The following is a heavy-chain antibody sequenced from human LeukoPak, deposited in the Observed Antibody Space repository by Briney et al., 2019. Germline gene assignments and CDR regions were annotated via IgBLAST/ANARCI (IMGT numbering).Heavy chain of an antibody. J-gene: IGHJ6*02. CDR2: IYYSGST. CDR1: GGSISSYY. V-gene: IGHV4-59*01. D-gene: IGHD2-21*02. Sequence: SETLSLTRTDSGGSISSYYWSWIRQPPGKGLEWIGYIYYSGSTNYNPSLKSRVTISVDTSKNQFSLKLSSVTAADTAVYYCARYDFCGGDCYSKGSYYGMDVWGQGTTVTVSS. CDR3: ARYDFCGGDCYSKGSYYGMDV.